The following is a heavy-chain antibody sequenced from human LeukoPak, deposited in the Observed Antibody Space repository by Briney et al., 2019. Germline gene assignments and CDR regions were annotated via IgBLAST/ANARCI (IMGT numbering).Heavy chain of an antibody. CDR1: GGSISSCY. D-gene: IGHD2-21*02. CDR3: ARSSVVAAIPFDY. Sequence: SETLSLTCTVSGGSISSCYWSWIRQPPGKGLEWIGYIYYSGSTNYNPSLKSRVTISVDTSKNQFSLKLSSVTAADTAVYYCARSSVVAAIPFDYWGQGTLVTVSS. V-gene: IGHV4-59*01. CDR2: IYYSGST. J-gene: IGHJ4*02.